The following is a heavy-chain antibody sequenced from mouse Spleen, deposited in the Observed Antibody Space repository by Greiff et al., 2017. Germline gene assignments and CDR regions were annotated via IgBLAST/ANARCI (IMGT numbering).Heavy chain of an antibody. CDR3: ARSTTAPFAY. J-gene: IGHJ3*01. CDR1: GYTFTSYW. Sequence: QVQLQQPGAELVRPGTSVKLSCKASGYTFTSYWMHWVKQRPGQGLEWIGVIDPSDSYTNYNQKFKGKATLTVDTSSSTAYMQLSSLTSEDSAVYYCARSTTAPFAYWGQGTLVTVSA. V-gene: IGHV1-59*01. CDR2: IDPSDSYT. D-gene: IGHD1-2*01.